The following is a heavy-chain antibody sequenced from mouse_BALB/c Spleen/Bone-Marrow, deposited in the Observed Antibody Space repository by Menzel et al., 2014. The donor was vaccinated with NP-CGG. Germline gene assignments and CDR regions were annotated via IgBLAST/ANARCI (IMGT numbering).Heavy chain of an antibody. V-gene: IGHV5-9-4*01. Sequence: EVQLVESGGGLVKPGGSLKLSCAASGFTFSSYVMSRVRQSPEKRLEWVAEISSGGRYTYYPDTVTGRFTISRDNAKNTLYLEMSSLRSEDTAMYYCTRDQFITTATRAMDYWGQGTSVTVSS. J-gene: IGHJ4*01. CDR1: GFTFSSYV. D-gene: IGHD1-2*01. CDR3: TRDQFITTATRAMDY. CDR2: ISSGGRYT.